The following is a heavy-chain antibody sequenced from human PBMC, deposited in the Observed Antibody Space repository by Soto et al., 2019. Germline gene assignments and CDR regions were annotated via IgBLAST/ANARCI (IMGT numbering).Heavy chain of an antibody. J-gene: IGHJ4*02. CDR3: AKDAIMVSSSFNYFDF. V-gene: IGHV3-23*01. CDR2: ISGSGGAT. Sequence: GGSLRLSCVVSGFIPSSYAMSWVRQAPGKGLEWVSGISGSGGATSYADSVKGRFTISRGNSKNTLYLQMNSLSAEDTAIYYCAKDAIMVSSSFNYFDFWGQGALVTVS. CDR1: GFIPSSYA. D-gene: IGHD6-13*01.